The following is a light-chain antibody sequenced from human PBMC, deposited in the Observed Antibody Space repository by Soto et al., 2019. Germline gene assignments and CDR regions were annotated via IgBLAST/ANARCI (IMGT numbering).Light chain of an antibody. CDR1: QSVSNNY. J-gene: IGKJ3*01. Sequence: EIVLTQSPGTLSLSPGERATLSCRASQSVSNNYLGWHQQKPGQAPRLLIYGASSRATGIPDRFSGSGSGSVFTLTISRLEPEDFAVYYCQQYGSSPFSFGPGTNVDIK. CDR2: GAS. V-gene: IGKV3-20*01. CDR3: QQYGSSPFS.